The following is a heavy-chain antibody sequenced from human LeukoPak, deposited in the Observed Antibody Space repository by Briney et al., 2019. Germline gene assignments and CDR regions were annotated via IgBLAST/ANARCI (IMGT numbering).Heavy chain of an antibody. J-gene: IGHJ4*02. CDR3: ARIGEWELPDY. V-gene: IGHV1-46*01. D-gene: IGHD1-26*01. Sequence: GASVKVSCKASGYTFTSYYMHWVRQAPGQGLEWMGIINPSGGSTSYAQKFQGRVTMTSDTSTSTVYMKLSSLRSEDTAVYYCARIGEWELPDYWGQGTLVTVSS. CDR1: GYTFTSYY. CDR2: INPSGGST.